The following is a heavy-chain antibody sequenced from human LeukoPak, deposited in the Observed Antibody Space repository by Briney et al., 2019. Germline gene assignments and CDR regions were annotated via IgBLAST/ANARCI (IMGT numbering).Heavy chain of an antibody. Sequence: GGSLRLSCAASAITFNSYWFHWVRHAPGKGLGCVSRINSDGSDTIYADSVKRRFPISSDNAKRTVYLQNNSLKAEDTAVYYCARGGYHHGFDIWGQGTMVTVSS. J-gene: IGHJ3*02. V-gene: IGHV3-74*01. CDR2: INSDGSDT. CDR1: AITFNSYW. D-gene: IGHD2-15*01. CDR3: ARGGYHHGFDI.